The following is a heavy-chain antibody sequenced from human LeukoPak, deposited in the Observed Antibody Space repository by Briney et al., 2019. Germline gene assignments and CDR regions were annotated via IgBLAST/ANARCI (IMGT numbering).Heavy chain of an antibody. CDR1: GDSVSSNSAA. CDR2: TFYRSKWYN. D-gene: IGHD1-7*01. CDR3: ARSGGTAIGNYERATFDY. V-gene: IGHV6-1*01. Sequence: SQTLALTCDISGDSVSSNSAAWNWIRQSPSRGLELLGRTFYRSKWYNEYEVSLKSRLTINADTSKNHFSLQLNSVTPEDTAVYYCARSGGTAIGNYERATFDYWGQGTLVTVSS. J-gene: IGHJ4*02.